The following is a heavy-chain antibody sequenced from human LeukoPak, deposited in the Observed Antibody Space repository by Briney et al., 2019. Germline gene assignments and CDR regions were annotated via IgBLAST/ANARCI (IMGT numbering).Heavy chain of an antibody. D-gene: IGHD3-16*01. CDR1: GFTFSNYA. Sequence: GGSLRLSCAASGFTFSNYAMSWVRQAPGKGLEWVSAISGSGGNTYYADSVKGRFTISRDNAKNSLYLQMNSLRAEDTAVYFCARDKSCASWGQGTLVTVSS. V-gene: IGHV3-23*01. J-gene: IGHJ4*02. CDR3: ARDKSCAS. CDR2: ISGSGGNT.